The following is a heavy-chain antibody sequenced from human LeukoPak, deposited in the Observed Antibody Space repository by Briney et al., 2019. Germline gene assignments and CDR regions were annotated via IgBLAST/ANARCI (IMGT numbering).Heavy chain of an antibody. D-gene: IGHD3-3*01. CDR3: ASSYDFRSGYRHDDAFDI. V-gene: IGHV3-53*01. Sequence: GGSLRLSCTASGFTVSSNYMSWVRQAPGKGLEWVSVIYSGGSTYYADSVKGRFTISRNNSKNTLYLQMNSLRAEDTAVYYCASSYDFRSGYRHDDAFDIWGQGAMVTVSS. CDR1: GFTVSSNY. CDR2: IYSGGST. J-gene: IGHJ3*02.